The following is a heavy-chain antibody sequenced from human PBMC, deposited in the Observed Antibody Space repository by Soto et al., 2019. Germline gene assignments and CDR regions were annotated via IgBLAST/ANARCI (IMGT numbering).Heavy chain of an antibody. D-gene: IGHD4-17*01. Sequence: SQTLSLTCTVSGGSISSSSYYWGWIRQPPGKGLEWIGSIYYSGSTYYNPSLKSRVTISVDTSKNQFSLKLSSVTAADTAVYYCARRYGDCFDYWGQGTLVTVSS. V-gene: IGHV4-39*01. J-gene: IGHJ4*02. CDR1: GGSISSSSYY. CDR2: IYYSGST. CDR3: ARRYGDCFDY.